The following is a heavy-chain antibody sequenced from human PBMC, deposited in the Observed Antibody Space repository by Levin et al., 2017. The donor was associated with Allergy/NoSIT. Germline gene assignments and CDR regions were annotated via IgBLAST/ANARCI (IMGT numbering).Heavy chain of an antibody. Sequence: TFSSSWMGWVRQAPGKGLECVAIIKHDGSEKSYVDSVKGRFTISRDNAKNSLYLQMNGLIAEDTAVYYCARDYWRSYDYWGQGTLVTVAS. J-gene: IGHJ4*02. V-gene: IGHV3-7*01. CDR1: TFSSSW. CDR3: ARDYWRSYDY. CDR2: IKHDGSEK. D-gene: IGHD2-8*02.